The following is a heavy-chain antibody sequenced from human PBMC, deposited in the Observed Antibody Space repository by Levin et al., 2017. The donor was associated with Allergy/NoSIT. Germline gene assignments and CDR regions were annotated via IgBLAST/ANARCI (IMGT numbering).Heavy chain of an antibody. CDR3: ARVYHRITMVRGVHDAFDI. CDR2: IYHSGST. V-gene: IGHV4-30-2*01. J-gene: IGHJ3*02. Sequence: LRLSCAVSGGSISSGGYSWSWIRQPPGKGLEWIGYIYHSGSTYYNPSLKSRVTISVDRSKNQFSLKLSSVTAADTAVYYCARVYHRITMVRGVHDAFDIWGQGTMVTVSS. CDR1: GGSISSGGYS. D-gene: IGHD3-10*01.